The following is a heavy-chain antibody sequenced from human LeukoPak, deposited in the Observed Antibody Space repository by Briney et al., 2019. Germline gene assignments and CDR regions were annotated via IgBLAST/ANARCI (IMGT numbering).Heavy chain of an antibody. D-gene: IGHD3-22*01. CDR2: IGTAGDP. Sequence: GGSLRLSCAASGFTFSSYDMHWVRQATGKCLEWVSAIGTAGDPYYPGSVKGRFTISRENAKNSLYLQMNSLRAGDTAVYYCARGVYDSSGYYSYFDYWGQGTLVTVSS. V-gene: IGHV3-13*05. J-gene: IGHJ4*02. CDR3: ARGVYDSSGYYSYFDY. CDR1: GFTFSSYD.